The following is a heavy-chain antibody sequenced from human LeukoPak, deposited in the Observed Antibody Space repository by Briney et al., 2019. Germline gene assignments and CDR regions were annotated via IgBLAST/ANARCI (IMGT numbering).Heavy chain of an antibody. CDR2: INPNSGGT. CDR3: AREQRSGSGWIDTKYLDY. Sequence: ASVTVSCKASGYTFTGYYMHWVRQAPGQGLEWMGWINPNSGGTNYAQKFQGRVTMTRDTSISTAYMELSRLRYDETAVYYCAREQRSGSGWIDTKYLDYWGQGTLVTVSS. J-gene: IGHJ4*02. V-gene: IGHV1-2*02. D-gene: IGHD6-19*01. CDR1: GYTFTGYY.